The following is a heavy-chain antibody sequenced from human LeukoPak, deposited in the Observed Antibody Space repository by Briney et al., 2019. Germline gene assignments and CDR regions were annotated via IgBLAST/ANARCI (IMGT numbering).Heavy chain of an antibody. J-gene: IGHJ4*02. CDR1: GYTFTIYG. CDR3: AREWGSYSTSAGNFDY. Sequence: GASVTVSCTASGYTFTIYGITWVRQAPGQGLEWMGWISAYNGNTYYAQKLQGRVTMTTDTSTSTAYMELRSLRSDDTAVYYCAREWGSYSTSAGNFDYWGQGTLVTVSS. CDR2: ISAYNGNT. V-gene: IGHV1-18*01. D-gene: IGHD1-26*01.